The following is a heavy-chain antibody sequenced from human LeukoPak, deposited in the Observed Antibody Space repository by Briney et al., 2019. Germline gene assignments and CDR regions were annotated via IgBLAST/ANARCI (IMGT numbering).Heavy chain of an antibody. CDR2: INTNTGNP. CDR3: AKLGYCSGGSCHGFDY. J-gene: IGHJ4*02. CDR1: GYTFTDYA. Sequence: GASVKVSRKASGYTFTDYAMNWVRQAPGQGLEWMGRINTNTGNPTYAQGFTGRFVFSLDTSVSTAYLQISSLKAEDTAVYYCAKLGYCSGGSCHGFDYWGQGALVTVSS. V-gene: IGHV7-4-1*02. D-gene: IGHD2-15*01.